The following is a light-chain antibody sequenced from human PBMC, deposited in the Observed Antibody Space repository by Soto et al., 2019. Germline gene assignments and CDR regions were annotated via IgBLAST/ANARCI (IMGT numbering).Light chain of an antibody. J-gene: IGKJ2*01. CDR3: QQTYSTHYT. CDR2: SAS. CDR1: QSINSY. V-gene: IGKV1-39*01. Sequence: DMQMTQSPSSLSASVGDRVTITCRASQSINSYLNWYQQKPGKAPKLLIYSASSLQSGVPSRFSGSGSGTDFTLTISSLQPEDFATYHCQQTYSTHYTFGQGTRVEI.